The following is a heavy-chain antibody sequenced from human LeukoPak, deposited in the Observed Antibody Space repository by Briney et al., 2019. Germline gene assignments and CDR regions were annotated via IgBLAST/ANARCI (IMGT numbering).Heavy chain of an antibody. J-gene: IGHJ4*02. CDR2: IIPILGVA. CDR1: GGTFSSDT. CDR3: ARDSPRHGDY. V-gene: IGHV1-69*04. Sequence: SVKVSCMASGGTFSSDTISWVRQAPGQGLEWMGRIIPILGVANYAQTFQGRGTITADKTPSTAYMELSSLGSEDTAVYYCARDSPRHGDYWGQGTLVTVSS.